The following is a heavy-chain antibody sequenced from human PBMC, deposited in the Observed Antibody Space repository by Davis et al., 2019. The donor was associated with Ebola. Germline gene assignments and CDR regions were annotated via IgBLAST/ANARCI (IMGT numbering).Heavy chain of an antibody. CDR1: GFTFDDYA. J-gene: IGHJ4*02. Sequence: SLKISCAASGFTFDDYAMHWVRQAPGKGLEWVSGISWNSGSIGYADSVKGRFTISRDNAKNSLYLQMNSLRAEDTALYYCAKGLGGHYDILTGVGQWGQGTLVTVSS. CDR3: AKGLGGHYDILTGVGQ. CDR2: ISWNSGSI. V-gene: IGHV3-9*01. D-gene: IGHD3-9*01.